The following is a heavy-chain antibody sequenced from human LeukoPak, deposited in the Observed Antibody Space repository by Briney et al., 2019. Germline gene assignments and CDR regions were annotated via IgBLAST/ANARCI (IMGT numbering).Heavy chain of an antibody. J-gene: IGHJ4*02. CDR3: ARRGYSYGYHYFDY. Sequence: SETLSLTCAVYGGSFSGYYWSWIRQPPGKGLEWIGEVNHSGSTNYNPSLKSRVTISVDTSKNQFSLKLSSVTAADTAVYYCARRGYSYGYHYFDYWGQGTLVTVSS. D-gene: IGHD5-18*01. V-gene: IGHV4-34*01. CDR1: GGSFSGYY. CDR2: VNHSGST.